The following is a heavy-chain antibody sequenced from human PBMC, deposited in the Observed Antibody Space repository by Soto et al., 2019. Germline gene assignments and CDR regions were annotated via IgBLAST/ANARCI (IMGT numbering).Heavy chain of an antibody. D-gene: IGHD2-15*01. CDR1: GGSISSSSYY. CDR3: ARLGYCSGDSCRIDY. CDR2: IYYSGST. J-gene: IGHJ4*02. V-gene: IGHV4-39*01. Sequence: SETLSLTCTVSGGSISSSSYYWGWIRQPPGKGLEWIGSIYYSGSTYYNLSLKSRVTISVDTSKNQFSLKLSSVTAADTAVYFCARLGYCSGDSCRIDYWGQGTLVTVS.